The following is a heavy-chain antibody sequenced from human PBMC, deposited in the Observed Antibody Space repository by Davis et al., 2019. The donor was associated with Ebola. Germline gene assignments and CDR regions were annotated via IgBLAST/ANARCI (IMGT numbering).Heavy chain of an antibody. D-gene: IGHD1-26*01. CDR3: ASGSRWAAHLTDY. V-gene: IGHV3-74*03. CDR1: GFTFSSYW. Sequence: HTGGSLRLSCAASGFTFSSYWMHWVRQAPGKGLVWVSCINRDGSTTTYADSVKGRFTISRDNAKKSLFLQMDSLRADDTAVYYCASGSRWAAHLTDYWGQGTLVTVSS. CDR2: INRDGSTT. J-gene: IGHJ4*02.